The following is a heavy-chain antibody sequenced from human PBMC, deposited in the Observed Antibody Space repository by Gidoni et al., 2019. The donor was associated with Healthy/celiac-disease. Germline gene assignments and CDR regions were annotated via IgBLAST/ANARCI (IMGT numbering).Heavy chain of an antibody. CDR2: INYSGST. CDR3: ARHSRLELQMGNWFDP. J-gene: IGHJ5*02. CDR1: GGSISSSSYY. V-gene: IGHV4-39*01. Sequence: QLQLQESGPGLVKPSETLSLTCTVSGGSISSSSYYWGWIRQPPGKGLEWIGSINYSGSTYYNPSLKSRVTISVDTSKNQFSLKLSSVTAADTAVYYCARHSRLELQMGNWFDPWGQGTLVTVSS. D-gene: IGHD1-7*01.